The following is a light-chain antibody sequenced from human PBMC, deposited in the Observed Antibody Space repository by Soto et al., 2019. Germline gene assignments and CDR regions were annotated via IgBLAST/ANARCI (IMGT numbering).Light chain of an antibody. Sequence: EIVLTQSPATLSLSPGERATLSCRASQSVSIYLAWYRQKPGQAPGLLIYDSSSRATGIAARFSGSGSGTDFTLTISSLEPEDSAVYYCQQRCNWPPVTFGGGTKVEIK. CDR3: QQRCNWPPVT. J-gene: IGKJ4*01. CDR2: DSS. CDR1: QSVSIY. V-gene: IGKV3-11*01.